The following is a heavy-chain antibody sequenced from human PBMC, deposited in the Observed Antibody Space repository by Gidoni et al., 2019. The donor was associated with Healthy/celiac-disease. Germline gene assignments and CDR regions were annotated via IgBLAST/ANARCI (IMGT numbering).Heavy chain of an antibody. Sequence: QITLKESGPTLVKPTQTLTLTCTFSGFSLSTSGVGVGWIRQPPGKALEWLALIYWDDDKRYSPSLKSRLTITKDTSKNQVVLTMTNMDPVDTATYYCAHRLLRITIFGAKQNHGYYFDYWGQGTLVTVSS. CDR2: IYWDDDK. J-gene: IGHJ4*02. D-gene: IGHD3-3*01. CDR1: GFSLSTSGVG. CDR3: AHRLLRITIFGAKQNHGYYFDY. V-gene: IGHV2-5*02.